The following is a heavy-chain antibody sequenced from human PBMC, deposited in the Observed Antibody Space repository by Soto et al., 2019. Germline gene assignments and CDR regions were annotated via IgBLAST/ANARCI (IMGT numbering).Heavy chain of an antibody. V-gene: IGHV3-48*03. CDR1: GFTFSSYE. D-gene: IGHD6-13*01. CDR3: ARRTGSWYDYHGMDV. CDR2: ISSSGSNK. J-gene: IGHJ6*02. Sequence: EVQLVESGGGLVQPGGSLRLSCAASGFTFSSYEMNWFRQAPGKGLEWVSYISSSGSNKYYADSVKGRFTISRDNTKNSLYRQMNSLTAEDTAVYYCARRTGSWYDYHGMDVWGQGTTVTVSS.